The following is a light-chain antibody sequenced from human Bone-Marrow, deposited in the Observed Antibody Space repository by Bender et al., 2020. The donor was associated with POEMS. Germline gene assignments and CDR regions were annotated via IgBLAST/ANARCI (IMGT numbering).Light chain of an antibody. Sequence: SYELTQPPSVSVSPGQTATITCSGDKLGDQFAWWYQQKSGQSPVVVIYQDSQRPSGIPERFSGSNSGTTATLTISGTQAMDEADYYCQVWDNGSAHLYVFGAGTRVTVL. CDR1: KLGDQF. J-gene: IGLJ1*01. CDR3: QVWDNGSAHLYV. CDR2: QDS. V-gene: IGLV3-1*01.